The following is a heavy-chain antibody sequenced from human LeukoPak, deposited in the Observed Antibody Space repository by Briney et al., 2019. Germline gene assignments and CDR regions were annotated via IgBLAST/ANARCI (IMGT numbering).Heavy chain of an antibody. D-gene: IGHD2-2*01. J-gene: IGHJ4*02. CDR1: GGSISSYY. CDR2: IYYSGSTNYT. Sequence: LETLSLTCTVSGGSISSYYWSWIRQPPGKGLEWIGYIYYSGSTNYTNYNPSLKSRVTISVDTSKNQFSLKLTSVTAADTAVYYCAKVSSTSWVFDFWGQGTLVTVSS. CDR3: AKVSSTSWVFDF. V-gene: IGHV4-59*01.